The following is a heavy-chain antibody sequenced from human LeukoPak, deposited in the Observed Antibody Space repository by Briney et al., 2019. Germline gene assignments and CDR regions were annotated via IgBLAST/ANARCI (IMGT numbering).Heavy chain of an antibody. CDR2: IYTSGST. CDR1: GGSISSGSYY. Sequence: SQTLSLTCTVSGGSISSGSYYWSWIRQPAGKGLEWIGRIYTSGSTNYNPSLKSRVTISVDTSKNQFSLKLSSVTAADTAVYYCARDRGGMTTVVTKSSLGRYYYYYMDVWGKGTTVTVSS. J-gene: IGHJ6*03. D-gene: IGHD4-23*01. CDR3: ARDRGGMTTVVTKSSLGRYYYYYMDV. V-gene: IGHV4-61*02.